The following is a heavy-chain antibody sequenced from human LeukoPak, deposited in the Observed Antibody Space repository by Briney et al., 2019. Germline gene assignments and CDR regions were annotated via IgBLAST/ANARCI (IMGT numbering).Heavy chain of an antibody. V-gene: IGHV3-53*01. CDR3: AKVSLSRAINYYYYYMDV. Sequence: GGSLRLSCAASGFTVSSNYMSWVRQAPGKGLEWVSVIYSGGSTYYADSVKGRFTISRDNSKNTLYLQMNSLRAEDTAVYYCAKVSLSRAINYYYYYMDVWGKGTTVTVSS. CDR1: GFTVSSNY. J-gene: IGHJ6*03. CDR2: IYSGGST.